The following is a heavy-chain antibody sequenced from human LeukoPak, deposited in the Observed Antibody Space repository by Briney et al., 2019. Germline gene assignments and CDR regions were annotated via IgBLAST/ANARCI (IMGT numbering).Heavy chain of an antibody. CDR1: GFTFSDHY. Sequence: GGSLRLSCAASGFTFSDHYMDWVRQAPGKGLEWVGRTGNKADSYTTEYAASVKGRFTISRDDSKNSLFLQMNSLKSEDTAVYYCARGNTSAWYPFDYWGQGTLVTVSS. CDR2: TGNKADSYTT. D-gene: IGHD6-19*01. J-gene: IGHJ4*02. CDR3: ARGNTSAWYPFDY. V-gene: IGHV3-72*01.